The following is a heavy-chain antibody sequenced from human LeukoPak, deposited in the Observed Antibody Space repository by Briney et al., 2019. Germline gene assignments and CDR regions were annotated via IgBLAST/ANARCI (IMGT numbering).Heavy chain of an antibody. V-gene: IGHV4-39*01. CDR1: GGSVSSSRYY. J-gene: IGHJ4*02. Sequence: SETLSLTCPVSGGSVSSSRYYWGWIRQPPGKGLEWIGSIYYTGSTYYKPSLKSRVTISVDASKNQISLKLSSVTAADTAVYFSARHKSFDYLSPIDSWGQVTLVTVSS. CDR3: ARHKSFDYLSPIDS. D-gene: IGHD3-9*01. CDR2: IYYTGST.